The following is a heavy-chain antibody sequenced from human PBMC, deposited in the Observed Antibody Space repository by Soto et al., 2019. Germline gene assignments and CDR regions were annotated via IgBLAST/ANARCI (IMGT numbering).Heavy chain of an antibody. CDR2: MNPNSGNT. CDR1: GYTFTSYD. Sequence: QVQLVQSGAEVKKPGASVKVSCKASGYTFTSYDINWVRQATGQGLEWMGWMNPNSGNTGYAPKFQGRVTITRHNSIRTAYMELSRLTPEPRAVYYSARTTYGDNVDYWGQGTLVTVSS. J-gene: IGHJ4*02. V-gene: IGHV1-8*01. CDR3: ARTTYGDNVDY. D-gene: IGHD4-17*01.